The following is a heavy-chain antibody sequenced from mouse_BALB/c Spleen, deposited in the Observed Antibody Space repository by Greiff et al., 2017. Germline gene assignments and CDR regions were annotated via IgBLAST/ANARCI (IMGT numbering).Heavy chain of an antibody. CDR1: GFTFSDYG. Sequence: EVQLVESGGGLVQPGGSRKLSCAASGFTFSDYGMAWVRQAPGKGPEWVAFISNLAYSIYYADTVTGRFTISRENAKNTLYLEMSSLRSEDTAMYYCAREALLRLPYYFDYWGQGTTLTVSA. CDR2: ISNLAYSI. V-gene: IGHV5-15*02. D-gene: IGHD1-2*01. CDR3: AREALLRLPYYFDY. J-gene: IGHJ2*01.